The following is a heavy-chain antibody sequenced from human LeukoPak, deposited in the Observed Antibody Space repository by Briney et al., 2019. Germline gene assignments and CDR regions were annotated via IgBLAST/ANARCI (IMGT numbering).Heavy chain of an antibody. J-gene: IGHJ5*02. Sequence: GGSLRLSCAASGFTFSTFNMHWVRQAPGKGPEWVALISADESNEYYADSVKGRFAISRDYARNTLYLQMNSLGVEDTAMYYCARYEQRPGVTASDPWSQGTLVTVSS. CDR1: GFTFSTFN. CDR2: ISADESNE. CDR3: ARYEQRPGVTASDP. V-gene: IGHV3-30*09. D-gene: IGHD2-21*02.